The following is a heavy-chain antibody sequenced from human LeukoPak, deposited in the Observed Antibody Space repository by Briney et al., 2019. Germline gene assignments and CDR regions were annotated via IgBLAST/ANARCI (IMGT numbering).Heavy chain of an antibody. Sequence: SETLSLTCTVSGGSISGYFWSWIRQPAGKGLEWIGRIYTSGSTNYNPSLKSRVTMSVDTSKNQFSLKLSSVTAADTAVYYCARVRSGYYDSSGYSAFDYWGQGTLVTVSP. V-gene: IGHV4-4*07. CDR2: IYTSGST. CDR1: GGSISGYF. D-gene: IGHD3-22*01. CDR3: ARVRSGYYDSSGYSAFDY. J-gene: IGHJ4*02.